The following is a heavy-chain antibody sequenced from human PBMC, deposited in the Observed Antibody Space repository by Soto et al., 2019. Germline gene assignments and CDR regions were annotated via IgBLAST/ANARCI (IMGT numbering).Heavy chain of an antibody. CDR1: GGSFSGYY. D-gene: IGHD5-12*01. J-gene: IGHJ6*02. CDR2: IYYSGST. Sequence: SETLSLTCAVYGGSFSGYYWGWIRQPPGKGLEWIGYIYYSGSTNYNPSLKSRVTISVDTSKNQFSLKLSSVTAADTAVYYCARAYSGREHYGMDFWGQGTQVTVSS. V-gene: IGHV4-59*01. CDR3: ARAYSGREHYGMDF.